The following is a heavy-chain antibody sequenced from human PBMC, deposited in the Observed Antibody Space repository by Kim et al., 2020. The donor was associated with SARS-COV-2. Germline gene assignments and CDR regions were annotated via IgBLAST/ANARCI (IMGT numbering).Heavy chain of an antibody. CDR1: GFTFSSYS. CDR3: ARDIVVVPAALRSYYGMDV. CDR2: ISSSSSYI. Sequence: GGSLRLSCAASGFTFSSYSMNWVRQAPGKGLEWVSSISSSSSYIYYADSVKGRFTISRDNAKNSLYLQMNSLRAEDTAVYYCARDIVVVPAALRSYYGMDVWVQGTTVTVSS. J-gene: IGHJ6*02. D-gene: IGHD2-2*01. V-gene: IGHV3-21*01.